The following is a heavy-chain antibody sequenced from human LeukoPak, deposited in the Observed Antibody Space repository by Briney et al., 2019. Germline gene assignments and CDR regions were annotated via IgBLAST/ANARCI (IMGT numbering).Heavy chain of an antibody. Sequence: TSETLSLTCTVSGGSISSNTYYWDWIRQPPGKGLECIGSIYYGGSTYYNPSLKSRVIISVDTSKNQFSLKLSSVTAADTAVYYCARAVAGTYFDYWGQGTLVTVSS. J-gene: IGHJ4*02. V-gene: IGHV4-39*01. D-gene: IGHD6-19*01. CDR3: ARAVAGTYFDY. CDR2: IYYGGST. CDR1: GGSISSNTYY.